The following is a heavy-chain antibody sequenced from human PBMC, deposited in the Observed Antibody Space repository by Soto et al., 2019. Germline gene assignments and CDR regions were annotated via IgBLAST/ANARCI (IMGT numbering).Heavy chain of an antibody. CDR2: ITGSGGST. CDR1: GFTFSSYA. V-gene: IGHV3-23*01. J-gene: IGHJ4*02. CDR3: AKPNVYCSSTSCYDY. Sequence: EVQLLESGGGLVQPGGSLRLSCAASGFTFSSYAMSWVRQAPGKGLEWVSAITGSGGSTYYADSVKGRFTISRDNSKNTLYLQMNSLRADDTAVYYCAKPNVYCSSTSCYDYWGQGTLVTVSS. D-gene: IGHD2-2*01.